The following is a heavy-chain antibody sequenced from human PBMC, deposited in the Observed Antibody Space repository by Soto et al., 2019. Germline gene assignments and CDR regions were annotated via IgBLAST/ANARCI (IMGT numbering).Heavy chain of an antibody. J-gene: IGHJ4*02. CDR2: FSGSGGST. D-gene: IGHD4-17*01. Sequence: PGGSLRLSCEASGFTFSSYAMSWVRQAPGKGLEWVSTFSGSGGSTYYADSVKGRFTISRDNSRNTLYLEMNNLREEDTAIYYCPKTNMVTTVKFQCDYWGQGTLVPSPQ. CDR1: GFTFSSYA. CDR3: PKTNMVTTVKFQCDY. V-gene: IGHV3-23*01.